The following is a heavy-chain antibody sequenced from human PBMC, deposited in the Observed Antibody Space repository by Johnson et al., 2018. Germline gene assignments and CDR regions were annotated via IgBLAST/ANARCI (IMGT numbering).Heavy chain of an antibody. V-gene: IGHV3-15*01. CDR1: GFTFSKYA. J-gene: IGHJ3*02. CDR3: ARDPVLLWFGELPNAFDI. D-gene: IGHD3-10*01. CDR2: IKSKTDGGTT. Sequence: VQLVESGGGVVQPGRSLRLSCAASGFTFSKYAMHWVRQTPGKGLEWVGRIKSKTDGGTTDYAAPVKGRFTLTRDNAKNSLYLQMNSMRAEDTAVYYCARDPVLLWFGELPNAFDIWGQGTMVTVSS.